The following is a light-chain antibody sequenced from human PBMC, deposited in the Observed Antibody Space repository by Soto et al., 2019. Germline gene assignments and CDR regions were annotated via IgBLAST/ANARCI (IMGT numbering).Light chain of an antibody. J-gene: IGLJ7*01. CDR2: VKSDGSH. CDR1: SGHSSYA. CDR3: QAWGTSAV. Sequence: QSVLTQSPSASASLGASVKLTCTLSSGHSSYAIAWYQQQPEKGPRFLMKVKSDGSHNKGDGIPDRFSGSSSGAERHLTTSSLQSEDEGDYHCQAWGTSAVFGGGTQLTVL. V-gene: IGLV4-69*01.